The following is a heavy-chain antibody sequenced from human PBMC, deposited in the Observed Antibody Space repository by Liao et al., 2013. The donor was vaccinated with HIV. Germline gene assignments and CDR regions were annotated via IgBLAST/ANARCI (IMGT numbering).Heavy chain of an antibody. D-gene: IGHD3-10*01. Sequence: QVQLQESGPGLVKASETLSLTCNVSGGSISSYYWSWIRQPAGKALEWIGRIYTSGSINYNPSLKSRVTMSVDTSKNQFSLNLSSVTAADTAVYYCARDQFFYGSGTLDYWGQGILVTVSS. V-gene: IGHV4-4*07. CDR2: IYTSGSI. CDR1: GGSISSYY. CDR3: ARDQFFYGSGTLDY. J-gene: IGHJ4*02.